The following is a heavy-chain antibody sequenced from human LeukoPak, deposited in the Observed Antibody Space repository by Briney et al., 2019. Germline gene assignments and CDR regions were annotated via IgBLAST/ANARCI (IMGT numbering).Heavy chain of an antibody. CDR2: INHSGST. Sequence: SETLSLTCAVYVGSFSGYYWSWIRQPPGKGLEWIGEINHSGSTNYNPSLKSRVTISVDTSKNQFSLKLSSVTAADTAVYYCARGLYYYGSGKPLNYFDYWGQGTLVTVSS. J-gene: IGHJ4*02. D-gene: IGHD3-10*01. CDR1: VGSFSGYY. V-gene: IGHV4-34*01. CDR3: ARGLYYYGSGKPLNYFDY.